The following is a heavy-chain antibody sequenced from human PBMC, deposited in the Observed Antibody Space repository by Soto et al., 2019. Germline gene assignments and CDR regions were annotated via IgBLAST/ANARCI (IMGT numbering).Heavy chain of an antibody. CDR1: GFTFSSYA. V-gene: IGHV3-23*01. D-gene: IGHD3-10*01. J-gene: IGHJ4*02. Sequence: PGGSLRLSCAASGFTFSSYAMSWVRQAPGKGLEWVSAISGSGGSTYYADSVKGRFTISRDNSKNTLYLQMNSLRAEDTAVYYCAKGYYYGSGEEDFFDYWGQGTLVTVSS. CDR2: ISGSGGST. CDR3: AKGYYYGSGEEDFFDY.